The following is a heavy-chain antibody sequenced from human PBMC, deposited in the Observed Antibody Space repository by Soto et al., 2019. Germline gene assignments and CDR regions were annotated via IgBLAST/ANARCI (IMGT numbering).Heavy chain of an antibody. CDR1: GGSISSSSYY. J-gene: IGHJ4*02. Sequence: SETLSLTCTVSGGSISSSSYYWGWIRQPPGKGLEWIGSIYYSGSTYYNPSLKSRVTISVDTSKNQFSLKLSSVTAADTAVYYCARTAHYGGNSEVIDYWGQGTLVTVSS. V-gene: IGHV4-39*01. CDR2: IYYSGST. D-gene: IGHD4-17*01. CDR3: ARTAHYGGNSEVIDY.